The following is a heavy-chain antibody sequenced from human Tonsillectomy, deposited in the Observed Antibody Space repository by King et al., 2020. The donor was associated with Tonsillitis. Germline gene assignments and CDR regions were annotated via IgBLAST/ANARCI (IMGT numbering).Heavy chain of an antibody. D-gene: IGHD6-19*01. Sequence: QLVQSGAEVKKPGASVKVSCKASGYTFTVYYMHWVRQAPAQGLEWMGWINPNSGGTKYAQKFLGRVTMTWDTSISTAYMEVSSLRSDDTAVYYCARGYSSGWGADFFQHWGQGTLVTVSS. CDR2: INPNSGGT. J-gene: IGHJ1*01. CDR3: ARGYSSGWGADFFQH. V-gene: IGHV1-2*02. CDR1: GYTFTVYY.